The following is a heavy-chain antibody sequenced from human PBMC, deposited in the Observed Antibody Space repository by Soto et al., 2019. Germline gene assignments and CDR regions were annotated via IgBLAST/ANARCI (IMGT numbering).Heavy chain of an antibody. CDR2: VCNSGST. V-gene: IGHV4-59*02. CDR1: GGSVRSNY. CDR3: ARYRREAVAGYTLDN. Sequence: KPXETLSLICTVSGGSVRSNYWTWIRQPPGKGLEWIGYVCNSGSTNYNPSLKSRVTISEDTSKSQSSLKVNSMTAADTAAYYCARYRREAVAGYTLDNWGQGILVTVSS. J-gene: IGHJ4*02. D-gene: IGHD6-13*01.